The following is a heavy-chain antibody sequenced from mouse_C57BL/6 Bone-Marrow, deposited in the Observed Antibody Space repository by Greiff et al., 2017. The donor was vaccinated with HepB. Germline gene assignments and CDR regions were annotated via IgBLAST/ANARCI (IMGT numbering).Heavy chain of an antibody. V-gene: IGHV1-74*01. CDR3: AISGLWASYWYFDV. J-gene: IGHJ1*03. CDR1: GYTFTSYW. Sequence: VKLQQPGAELVKPGASVKVSCKASGYTFTSYWMHWVKQRPGQGLEWIGRIHPSDSDTNYNQKFKGKATLTVDKSSSTAYMQLSSLTSEDSAVYYCAISGLWASYWYFDVWGTGTTVTVSS. CDR2: IHPSDSDT. D-gene: IGHD1-1*02.